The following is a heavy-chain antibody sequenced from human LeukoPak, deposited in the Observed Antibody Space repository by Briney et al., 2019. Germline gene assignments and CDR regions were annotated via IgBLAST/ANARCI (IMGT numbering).Heavy chain of an antibody. CDR2: IYSGGST. D-gene: IGHD1-14*01. Sequence: GGSLRLSCAASGFTVSSNYMSWVRQAPGKGLEWVSVIYSGGSTYYADSVKGRFTISRDNSKNTLYLQMNSLRAEDTAVYYCARDNRLPSGYYYYGMDVWGQGTTVIVSS. V-gene: IGHV3-66*01. J-gene: IGHJ6*02. CDR1: GFTVSSNY. CDR3: ARDNRLPSGYYYYGMDV.